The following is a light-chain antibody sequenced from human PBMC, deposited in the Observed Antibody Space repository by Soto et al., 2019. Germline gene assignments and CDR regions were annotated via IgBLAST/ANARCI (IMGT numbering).Light chain of an antibody. Sequence: EIVMTQSPATLSVSPGERATLSCRASQSVSSNLAWYQQNPGQAPRLLISGASTRATGIPARFSGSGSGTEFTLTISSLQSEDFAVYYCQQYNNWPLTFGGGTKVGIK. V-gene: IGKV3D-15*01. CDR1: QSVSSN. CDR3: QQYNNWPLT. J-gene: IGKJ4*01. CDR2: GAS.